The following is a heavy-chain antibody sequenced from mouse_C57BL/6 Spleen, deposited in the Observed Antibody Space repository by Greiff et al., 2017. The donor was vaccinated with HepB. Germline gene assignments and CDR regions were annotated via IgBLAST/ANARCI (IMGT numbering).Heavy chain of an antibody. D-gene: IGHD1-1*01. J-gene: IGHJ2*01. CDR1: GFTFSSYG. CDR2: ISSGGSYT. Sequence: DVQLQESGGDLVKPGGSLKLSCAASGFTFSSYGMSWVRQTPDKRLEWVATISSGGSYTYYPDSVKGRFTNSRDNAKNTLYLQMSSLKSEDTAMYYCARQGLLRGEDYFDYWGQGTTLTVSS. CDR3: ARQGLLRGEDYFDY. V-gene: IGHV5-6*01.